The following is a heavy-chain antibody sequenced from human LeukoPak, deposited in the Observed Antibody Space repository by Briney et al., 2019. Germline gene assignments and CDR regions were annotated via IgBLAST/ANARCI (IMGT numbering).Heavy chain of an antibody. CDR3: ASPCGVTAMSCD. Sequence: GASVKVSCKASGGTFSSYAISWVRQAPGQGLEWMGRIIPILGIANYAQKFQGRVTITADKSTSTAYMELSSLRSEDTAVYYCASPCGVTAMSCDWGQGTLVTVSS. V-gene: IGHV1-69*04. CDR1: GGTFSSYA. CDR2: IIPILGIA. D-gene: IGHD2-21*02. J-gene: IGHJ4*02.